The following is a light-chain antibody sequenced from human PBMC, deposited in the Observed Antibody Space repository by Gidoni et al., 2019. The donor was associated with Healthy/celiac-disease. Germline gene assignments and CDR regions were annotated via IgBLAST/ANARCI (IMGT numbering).Light chain of an antibody. CDR3: QQLNSYLIT. CDR2: AAS. V-gene: IGKV1-9*01. Sequence: DIQLTESPSFLSASVGDRVTITCRASQGISSYLAWYQQKPGTAPKLLIYAASTLQSGVPSRFSGSGSGTEFTLTISSLQPEDFATYYCQQLNSYLITFGQGTRLEIK. J-gene: IGKJ5*01. CDR1: QGISSY.